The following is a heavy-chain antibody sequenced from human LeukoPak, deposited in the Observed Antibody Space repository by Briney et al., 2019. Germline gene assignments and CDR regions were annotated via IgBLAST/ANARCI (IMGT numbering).Heavy chain of an antibody. CDR1: GYSISSGYY. Sequence: TSETLSLTCTVSGYSISSGYYWGWIRQPPGKGLEWIGEINHSGSTNYNPSLKSRVTISVDTSKNQFSLKLSSVTAADTAVYYCARGRGIVETHWGQGTLVTVSS. CDR3: ARGRGIVETH. J-gene: IGHJ4*02. V-gene: IGHV4-38-2*02. CDR2: INHSGST. D-gene: IGHD2-21*01.